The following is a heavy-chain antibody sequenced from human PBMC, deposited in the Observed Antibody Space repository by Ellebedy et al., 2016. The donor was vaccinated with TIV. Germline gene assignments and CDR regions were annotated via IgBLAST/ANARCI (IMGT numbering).Heavy chain of an antibody. CDR2: IYNSGNT. V-gene: IGHV4-31*03. CDR3: AKGDVTTFGEIIVNYYYYGMDV. D-gene: IGHD3-16*02. CDR1: GDSISRGGYY. J-gene: IGHJ6*02. Sequence: MPSETLSLTCTVSGDSISRGGYYWNWVRQHPGQGLEWIGYIYNSGNTHYNPSLKGRISISLDTSKNQFSLKLTSVTAADTAVYYCAKGDVTTFGEIIVNYYYYGMDVWGHGTTVTVSS.